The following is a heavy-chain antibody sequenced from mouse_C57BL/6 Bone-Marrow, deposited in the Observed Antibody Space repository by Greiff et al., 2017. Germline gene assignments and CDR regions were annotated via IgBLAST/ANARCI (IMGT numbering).Heavy chain of an antibody. Sequence: QVQLQQPGAELVKPGASVKLSCKASGYTFTSYWMHWVKQRPGRGLEWIGRIDPNSGGTKYNEKFKSKATLTVDKPSSTAYMRLSSLTSGDSAVYDCARAHLDGYYPWCFDYWGQGTTVTVSS. CDR3: ARAHLDGYYPWCFDY. CDR2: IDPNSGGT. CDR1: GYTFTSYW. V-gene: IGHV1-72*01. J-gene: IGHJ2*01. D-gene: IGHD2-3*01.